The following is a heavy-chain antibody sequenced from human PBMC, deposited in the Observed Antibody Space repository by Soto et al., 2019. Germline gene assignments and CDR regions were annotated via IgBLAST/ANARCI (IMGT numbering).Heavy chain of an antibody. CDR2: INHSGST. CDR1: GGSFSGYY. J-gene: IGHJ4*02. Sequence: SSETLSLTCAVYGGSFSGYYWSWIRQPPGKGLEWIGEINHSGSTNYNPSLKSRVTISVDTSRNQFSLKLSSVTAADTAVYYCARDWLSSGSYFHYWGQGTLVTVSS. V-gene: IGHV4-34*01. D-gene: IGHD1-26*01. CDR3: ARDWLSSGSYFHY.